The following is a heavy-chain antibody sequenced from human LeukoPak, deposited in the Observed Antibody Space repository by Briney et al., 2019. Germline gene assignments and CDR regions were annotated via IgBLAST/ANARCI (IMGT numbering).Heavy chain of an antibody. V-gene: IGHV3-30*02. CDR3: AKDGPQLLDY. J-gene: IGHJ4*02. CDR1: GFTFSSYG. CDR2: IRYDGSNK. Sequence: GESLRLSCAASGFTFSSYGMHWVRQAPGKGLEWVAFIRYDGSNKYYADSVKGRFTISRDNSKNTLYLQMNSLRAEDTAVYYCAKDGPQLLDYWGQGTLVTVSS. D-gene: IGHD2-2*01.